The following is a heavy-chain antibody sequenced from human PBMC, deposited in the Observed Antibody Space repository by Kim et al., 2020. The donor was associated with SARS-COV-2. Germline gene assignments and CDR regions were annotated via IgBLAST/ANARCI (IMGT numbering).Heavy chain of an antibody. CDR1: GGSISSYY. Sequence: SETLSLTCTVSGGSISSYYWSWIRQPPGKGLEWIGYIYYIGSTNYNPSLKSRVTISVDTSKNQFSLKLSSVTAADTALYYCAASLVYSSSWRYYYYGLDV. CDR2: IYYIGST. D-gene: IGHD6-13*01. CDR3: AASLVYSSSWRYYYYGLDV. V-gene: IGHV4-59*08. J-gene: IGHJ6*01.